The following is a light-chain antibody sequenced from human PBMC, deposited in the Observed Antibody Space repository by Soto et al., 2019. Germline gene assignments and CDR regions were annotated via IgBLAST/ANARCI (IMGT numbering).Light chain of an antibody. Sequence: QSVLTQPASVSGSPGQSITISCTGTSDDIGANNYVSWYQHHPGKAPKILIYEAANRPSGISHRFSGSKSGNTASLTISGLQAEDEADSFCTSYTSASTLVFGGGTKLTVL. CDR2: EAA. CDR1: SDDIGANNY. CDR3: TSYTSASTLV. V-gene: IGLV2-14*01. J-gene: IGLJ2*01.